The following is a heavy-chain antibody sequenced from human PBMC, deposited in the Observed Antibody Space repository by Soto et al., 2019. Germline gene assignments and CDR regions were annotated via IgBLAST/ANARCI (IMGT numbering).Heavy chain of an antibody. V-gene: IGHV1-46*01. CDR1: GYTFTSYY. CDR2: INPSGGST. CDR3: ARVGYDSSGHYYYFDY. D-gene: IGHD3-22*01. J-gene: IGHJ4*02. Sequence: AAVKVSCKASGYTFTSYYMHWVRQAPGQGLEWMGIINPSGGSTSYAQKFQGRVTMTRDTSTSTVYMELSSLRSEDTAVYYCARVGYDSSGHYYYFDYWGQGTLVTVS.